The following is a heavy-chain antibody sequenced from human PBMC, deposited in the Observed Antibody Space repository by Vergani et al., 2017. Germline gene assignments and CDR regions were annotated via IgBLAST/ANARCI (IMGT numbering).Heavy chain of an antibody. V-gene: IGHV3-7*03. CDR1: GFTFSSYA. D-gene: IGHD6-19*01. Sequence: EVQLLESGGGLVQPGGSLRLSCAASGFTFSSYAMSWVRQAPGKGLEWVANIKQDGSEKYYVDSVKGRFTISRDNAKNSLYLQMNSLRAEDTAVYYCARESVKAVAGPSNWFDPWGQGTLVTVSS. CDR3: ARESVKAVAGPSNWFDP. J-gene: IGHJ5*02. CDR2: IKQDGSEK.